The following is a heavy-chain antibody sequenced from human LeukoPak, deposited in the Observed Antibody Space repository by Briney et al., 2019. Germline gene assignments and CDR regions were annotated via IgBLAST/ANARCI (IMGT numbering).Heavy chain of an antibody. V-gene: IGHV3-53*01. D-gene: IGHD4-23*01. CDR2: IYSGGTT. Sequence: GGSLRLSCTASGFTVSNNYMNWVRQAPGKGLEWVALIYSGGTTNYADSVKGRFTISRDNSKNTLYLQMTNVRVEDTAVYYCAKDLGRWPENWYFDLWGRGTLVTVSS. J-gene: IGHJ2*01. CDR3: AKDLGRWPENWYFDL. CDR1: GFTVSNNY.